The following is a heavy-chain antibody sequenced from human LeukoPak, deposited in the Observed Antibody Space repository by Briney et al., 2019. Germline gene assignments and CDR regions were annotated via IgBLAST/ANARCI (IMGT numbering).Heavy chain of an antibody. CDR3: ASEVSGWTIY. J-gene: IGHJ4*02. CDR2: INRNSGGT. CDR1: RYTFTGYY. D-gene: IGHD6-19*01. Sequence: ASVKVSSKASRYTFTGYYLHCGRQAPGQGVEWMGWINRNSGGTNYAQKFQGRVTMTRDTSISTAYMELRRLRSDDTAVYYCASEVSGWTIYWGQGTLVTVSS. V-gene: IGHV1-2*02.